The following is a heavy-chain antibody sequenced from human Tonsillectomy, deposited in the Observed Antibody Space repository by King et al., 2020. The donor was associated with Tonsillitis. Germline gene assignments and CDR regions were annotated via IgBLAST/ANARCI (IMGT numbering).Heavy chain of an antibody. Sequence: VQLVESGGGLVQPGGSLRLSCAASGFTISSYAMSWVRQAPGKGLEWVSTISGSGASTYYADSVKGRFTISRDNSKNTVYLQMNSLRAEDTAVYYCATGNGRQLGYFDYWGQGTLVTVSS. CDR3: ATGNGRQLGYFDY. D-gene: IGHD6-13*01. J-gene: IGHJ4*02. CDR2: ISGSGAST. CDR1: GFTISSYA. V-gene: IGHV3-23*04.